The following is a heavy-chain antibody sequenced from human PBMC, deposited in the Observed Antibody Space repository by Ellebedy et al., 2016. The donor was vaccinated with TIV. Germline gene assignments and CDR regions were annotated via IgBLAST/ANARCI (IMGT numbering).Heavy chain of an antibody. V-gene: IGHV4-39*01. J-gene: IGHJ4*02. CDR3: ASEPPYFYGASGIYLQDF. CDR1: GGSISRSSYY. CDR2: IYYSGST. Sequence: MPSETLSLTCTVSGGSISRSSYYWGWVRQPPGKGLEWFASIYYSGSTYSNPSLKSRLTISVDTSKNQFSLKLTSVTAADTAVYYCASEPPYFYGASGIYLQDFWGQGTLVTVSS. D-gene: IGHD3-10*01.